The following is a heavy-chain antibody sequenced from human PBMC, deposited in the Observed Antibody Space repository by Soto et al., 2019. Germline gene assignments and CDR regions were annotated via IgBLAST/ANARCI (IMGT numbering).Heavy chain of an antibody. D-gene: IGHD6-13*01. V-gene: IGHV4-59*08. CDR3: ARLFRSSWYNWFDP. Sequence: SETLSLTCTVSGGSISSYYWSWIRQPPGKGLEWIGYIYYSGSTNYNPSLKSRVTISVDTSKNQFSLKLSSVTAADTAVYYCARLFRSSWYNWFDPRGQGTRVTVSS. CDR1: GGSISSYY. J-gene: IGHJ5*02. CDR2: IYYSGST.